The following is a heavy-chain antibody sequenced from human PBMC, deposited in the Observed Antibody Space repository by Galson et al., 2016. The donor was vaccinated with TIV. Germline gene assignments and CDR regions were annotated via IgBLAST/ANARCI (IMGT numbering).Heavy chain of an antibody. CDR1: GYIFTERF. CDR2: VDPDNGET. J-gene: IGHJ4*02. V-gene: IGHV1-69-2*01. Sequence: VKVSCKVSGYIFTERFIHWVRQAPGERPEWVGRVDPDNGETLYAEKFQGRVTMAADTSGDTAFMELSNLRSEDTAFFYCTTGGESSGSYYFDFWGLGTLVTVSS. CDR3: TTGGESSGSYYFDF. D-gene: IGHD5-12*01.